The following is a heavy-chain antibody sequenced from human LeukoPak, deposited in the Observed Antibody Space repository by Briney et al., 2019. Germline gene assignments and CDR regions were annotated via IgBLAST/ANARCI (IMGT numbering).Heavy chain of an antibody. CDR1: GYTFTGYY. J-gene: IGHJ4*02. V-gene: IGHV1-2*02. Sequence: ASVKVSCKASGYTFTGYYMHWVRQAPGQGLEWMGWINPNSGGTNYAQKFQGRVTMTRDTSISTAYMELSRLRSDDTAVYYCARGYCTNGVCYGLFDYWGQGTLVTVSS. D-gene: IGHD2-8*01. CDR2: INPNSGGT. CDR3: ARGYCTNGVCYGLFDY.